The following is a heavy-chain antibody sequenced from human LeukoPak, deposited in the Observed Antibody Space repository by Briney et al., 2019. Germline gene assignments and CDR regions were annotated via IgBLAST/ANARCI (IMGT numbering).Heavy chain of an antibody. CDR2: IYYSGST. J-gene: IGHJ6*04. Sequence: KPSETLSLTCTDSGGSISSNYWNWIRQPPGKGLEWIAYIYYSGSTNHNPSLKSRVTISVDTSKNQFSLKLSSVTAADTAVYYCARDLSSSSSMDVWGKGTTVTVSS. CDR3: ARDLSSSSSMDV. D-gene: IGHD6-6*01. V-gene: IGHV4-59*01. CDR1: GGSISSNY.